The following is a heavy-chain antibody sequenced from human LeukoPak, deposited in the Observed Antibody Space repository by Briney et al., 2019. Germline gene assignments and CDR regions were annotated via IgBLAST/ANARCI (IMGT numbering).Heavy chain of an antibody. D-gene: IGHD3-22*01. CDR3: AKDGRGSGYFPDY. Sequence: GGSLRLSCAASGFTFSSYGMHWVRQAPGKGLEWVAFIRYDGSNKYYADSVKGRFTISRDNSKNTLYLQMNSLRPEDSAVHYCAKDGRGSGYFPDYWGQGTLVTVSS. V-gene: IGHV3-30*02. J-gene: IGHJ4*02. CDR2: IRYDGSNK. CDR1: GFTFSSYG.